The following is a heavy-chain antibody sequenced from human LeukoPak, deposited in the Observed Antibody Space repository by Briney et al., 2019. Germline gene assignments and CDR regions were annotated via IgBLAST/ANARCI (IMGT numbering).Heavy chain of an antibody. V-gene: IGHV4-34*01. CDR3: ARFCIAARDSYYYYYYGMDV. CDR2: INHSGST. Sequence: SETLSLTCAVYGGSFSGYYWSWIRQPPGKGLEWIGEINHSGSTNYNPSLKSRVTISVDTSKNQFSLKLSSVTAADTAVYYCARFCIAARDSYYYYYYGMDVWGQGTTVTVS. CDR1: GGSFSGYY. D-gene: IGHD6-6*01. J-gene: IGHJ6*02.